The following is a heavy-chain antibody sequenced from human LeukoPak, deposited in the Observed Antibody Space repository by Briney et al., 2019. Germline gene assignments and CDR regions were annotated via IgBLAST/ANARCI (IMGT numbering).Heavy chain of an antibody. J-gene: IGHJ4*02. CDR3: ARASGSYDAVDY. D-gene: IGHD1-26*01. CDR2: ICYSGST. CDR1: GGSISSGDYY. V-gene: IGHV4-30-4*08. Sequence: KASETLSLTCTVSGGSISSGDYYWSWIRQPPGKGLEWIRYICYSGSTYYNPSLKSRVTISVDTSKNQFSLKLSSVTAADTAVYYCARASGSYDAVDYWGQGTLVTVSS.